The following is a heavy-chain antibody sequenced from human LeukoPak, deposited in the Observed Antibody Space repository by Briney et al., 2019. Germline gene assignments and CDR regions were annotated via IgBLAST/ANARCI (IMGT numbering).Heavy chain of an antibody. CDR3: ARVGEGHPFDY. D-gene: IGHD2-21*01. Sequence: PGGSLRLSCAASGFTFNRYTMNWVRQAPGKGLEWVSSISSSSSAIYYADSLKGRFTISRDNAKNSLYLQINTLRAEDTAVYYCARVGEGHPFDYWGQGILVTVSS. CDR1: GFTFNRYT. CDR2: ISSSSSAI. J-gene: IGHJ4*02. V-gene: IGHV3-21*01.